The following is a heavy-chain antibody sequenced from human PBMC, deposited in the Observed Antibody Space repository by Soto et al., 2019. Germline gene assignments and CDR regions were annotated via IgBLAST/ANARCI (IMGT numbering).Heavy chain of an antibody. CDR3: AKDSYSNFPYYYYYGMGG. CDR2: ISWNSGSI. Sequence: EVQLVESGGGLVQPGRSLRLSCAASGFTFDDYAMHWVRQAPGKGLEWVSGISWNSGSIGYADSVKGRFTISRDNAKNSLYLQKNSLRAEDTALYYCAKDSYSNFPYYYYYGMGGWGQGTTVTVSS. D-gene: IGHD4-4*01. J-gene: IGHJ6*02. CDR1: GFTFDDYA. V-gene: IGHV3-9*01.